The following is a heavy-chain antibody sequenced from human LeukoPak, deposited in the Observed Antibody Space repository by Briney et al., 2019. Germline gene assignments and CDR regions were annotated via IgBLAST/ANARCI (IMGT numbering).Heavy chain of an antibody. J-gene: IGHJ4*02. CDR3: ARGQRAGMSHFDS. Sequence: SETLSLTCAVYGGSFSDYYWSWIRQSPGKGLEWIGEIIHGGSATYNPSLKSRVTISADSSKNQFALQLRSVTAADTALYYCARGQRAGMSHFDSWGQGTLVTVSS. V-gene: IGHV4-34*01. CDR1: GGSFSDYY. D-gene: IGHD1-26*01. CDR2: IIHGGSA.